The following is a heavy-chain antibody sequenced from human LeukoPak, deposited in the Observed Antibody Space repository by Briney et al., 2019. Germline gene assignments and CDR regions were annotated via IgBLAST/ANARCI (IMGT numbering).Heavy chain of an antibody. Sequence: PGGSLRLSCAASGFTFSSYNMDWVRQAPGKGLEWVSAISGSGGSTYYADSVKGRFTISRDNSKNTLYLQMNSLRAEDTAVYYCAKAPVNWGPEYFDYWGQGTLVTVSS. CDR1: GFTFSSYN. CDR3: AKAPVNWGPEYFDY. J-gene: IGHJ4*02. V-gene: IGHV3-23*01. CDR2: ISGSGGST. D-gene: IGHD7-27*01.